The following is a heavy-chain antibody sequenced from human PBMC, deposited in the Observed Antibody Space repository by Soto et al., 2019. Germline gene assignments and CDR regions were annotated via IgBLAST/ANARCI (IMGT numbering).Heavy chain of an antibody. CDR3: AKNPGYYYDSTGYHFDY. V-gene: IGHV3-48*01. Sequence: GGSLRLSCAASGFTFRSYSMNWVRQAPGKGLDWISYISASTTSIYYADSVQGRFTISRDNAKNSLFLQMNSLRAEDTAVYYCAKNPGYYYDSTGYHFDYWGQGTLVTVSS. J-gene: IGHJ4*02. CDR2: ISASTTSI. D-gene: IGHD3-22*01. CDR1: GFTFRSYS.